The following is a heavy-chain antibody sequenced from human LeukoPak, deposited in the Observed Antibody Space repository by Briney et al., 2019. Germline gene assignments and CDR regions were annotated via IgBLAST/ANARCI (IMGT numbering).Heavy chain of an antibody. CDR1: GGSISSYY. CDR2: IYTSGST. D-gene: IGHD2-2*02. V-gene: IGHV4-4*07. Sequence: SETLSLTCTVSGGSISSYYWSWIRQPAGKGLEWIGRIYTSGSTNYNPSLKRRVTMSLDTSTNQFFLKLSSVTAADTAVYYCARDLVVVPAATPPTLGAFDIWGQGTMVTVSS. CDR3: ARDLVVVPAATPPTLGAFDI. J-gene: IGHJ3*02.